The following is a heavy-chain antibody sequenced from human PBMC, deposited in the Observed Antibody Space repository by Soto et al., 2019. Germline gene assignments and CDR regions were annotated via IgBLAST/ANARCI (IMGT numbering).Heavy chain of an antibody. D-gene: IGHD3-22*01. CDR2: ISAYNGNT. Sequence: ASVKVSCKASGYTFTSYGISWVRQAPGQGHEWMGWISAYNGNTNYAQKLQGRVTMTTDTSTSTAYMELRSLRSDDTAVYYCARDPHSITYYYDSSGYRWFDPWGQGTLVTVSS. CDR1: GYTFTSYG. J-gene: IGHJ5*02. CDR3: ARDPHSITYYYDSSGYRWFDP. V-gene: IGHV1-18*01.